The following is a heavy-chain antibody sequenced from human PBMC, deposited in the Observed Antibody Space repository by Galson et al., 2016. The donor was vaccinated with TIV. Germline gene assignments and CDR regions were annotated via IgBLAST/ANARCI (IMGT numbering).Heavy chain of an antibody. J-gene: IGHJ6*03. V-gene: IGHV4-59*01. CDR2: MYHSGST. CDR1: GGSIGNYY. CDR3: ARDKSGYETVDSFYYYMDV. D-gene: IGHD5-12*01. Sequence: SETLSLTCTVPGGSIGNYYWSWIRQSPGKGLEWIGHMYHSGSTDYKSSLKSRVSISADTSKNQLSLKLTSVTAADTAVYYCARDKSGYETVDSFYYYMDVWGTGTTVTVSS.